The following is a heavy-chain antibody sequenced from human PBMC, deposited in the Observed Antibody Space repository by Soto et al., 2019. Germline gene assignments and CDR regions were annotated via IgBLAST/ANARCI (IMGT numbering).Heavy chain of an antibody. Sequence: VQLVESGGGLVQPGGSLRVSCAASGFTFSSYGMHWVRQAPGKGLEWVAVIWYDGSNKYYADSVKGRFTISRDNSKNTLYLQMNSLRAEDTAVYYCARGDSSSWYYFDYWGQGTLVTVSS. CDR2: IWYDGSNK. V-gene: IGHV3-33*08. J-gene: IGHJ4*02. D-gene: IGHD6-13*01. CDR1: GFTFSSYG. CDR3: ARGDSSSWYYFDY.